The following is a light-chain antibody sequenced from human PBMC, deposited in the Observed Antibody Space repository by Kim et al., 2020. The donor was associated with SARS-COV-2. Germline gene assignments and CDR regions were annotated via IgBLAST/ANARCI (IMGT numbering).Light chain of an antibody. CDR3: QQYNRYPYT. Sequence: SASVGARVTITCRASQVIHTYLAWFQQKPGQAPKSLIYAAFNLHSGVPSRFSGSGSGTDFTLTISGLQPEDFAIYYCQQYNRYPYTFGQGTKLEI. CDR2: AAF. J-gene: IGKJ2*01. CDR1: QVIHTY. V-gene: IGKV1-16*01.